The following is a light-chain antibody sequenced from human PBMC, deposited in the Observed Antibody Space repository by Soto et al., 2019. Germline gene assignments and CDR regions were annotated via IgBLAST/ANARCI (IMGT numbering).Light chain of an antibody. J-gene: IGKJ4*01. V-gene: IGKV3-20*01. CDR2: GAS. CDR1: QSVXXXX. CDR3: XXXXXXXPGXT. Sequence: XIVLTXSPGTXSLSXGERATLSCRASQSVXXXXXAWYQQKPGQAPRLLIYGASSRATGIPDRFSGSGSGXXFXLTISRLEPEXXXXXXXXXXXXXXPGXTFGGGTKVEIK.